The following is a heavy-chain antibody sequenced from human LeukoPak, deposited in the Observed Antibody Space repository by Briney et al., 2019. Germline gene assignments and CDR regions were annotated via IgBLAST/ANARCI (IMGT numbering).Heavy chain of an antibody. CDR1: GLVFGKYA. Sequence: GGSLRLSCAASGLVFGKYAMAWVRQAPGKGLECVSIISDDSSFTYYLDSVKGRSTIFRDNSKNTLYLQMNSLRAEDTAVYYCANSVSSYRKRFDYWGQGTLVAVSS. J-gene: IGHJ4*02. CDR2: ISDDSSFT. CDR3: ANSVSSYRKRFDY. D-gene: IGHD1-14*01. V-gene: IGHV3-23*01.